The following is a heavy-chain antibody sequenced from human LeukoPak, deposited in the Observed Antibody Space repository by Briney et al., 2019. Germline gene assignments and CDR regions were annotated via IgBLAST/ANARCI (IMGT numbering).Heavy chain of an antibody. CDR1: GGSISSDNW. CDR2: INHLGFT. D-gene: IGHD2-8*01. CDR3: ARGSYTSGVYHAPWDY. V-gene: IGHV4-4*02. Sequence: SETLSLTCAVSGGSISSDNWWIWVRQPPGKGLEWIGEINHLGFTVYNLSLKSRVTISADTSNNQFSLNLTSVTAADTAVYFCARGSYTSGVYHAPWDYWGQGTLVTVSS. J-gene: IGHJ4*02.